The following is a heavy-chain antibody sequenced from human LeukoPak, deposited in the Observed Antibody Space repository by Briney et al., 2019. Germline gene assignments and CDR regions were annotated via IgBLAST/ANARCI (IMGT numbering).Heavy chain of an antibody. CDR2: INHSEST. D-gene: IGHD2-8*01. Sequence: SETLSLTCAVYGGSFSGYHWIWIRQSPGKGLEWIGEINHSESTNYNPSLKSRITISVDTSKNQFSLKLSSVTAADTAVYYCARVNLLGYCTNDVCPGGGLPFDYWGQGTLVTVSS. CDR3: ARVNLLGYCTNDVCPGGGLPFDY. J-gene: IGHJ4*02. V-gene: IGHV4-34*01. CDR1: GGSFSGYH.